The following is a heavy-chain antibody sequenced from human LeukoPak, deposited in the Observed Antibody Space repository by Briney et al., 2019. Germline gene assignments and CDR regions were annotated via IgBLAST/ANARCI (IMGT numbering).Heavy chain of an antibody. CDR1: GFTFSSYA. J-gene: IGHJ4*02. Sequence: GGSLRLSCAASGFTFSSYAMHWVRQAPGKGLEWVAFIRYDGSNKYYADSVKGRFTISRDNSKNTLYLQMNSLRAEDTAVYYCAKDRSEPLGDGYSYFDYWGQGTLVTVSS. CDR2: IRYDGSNK. CDR3: AKDRSEPLGDGYSYFDY. D-gene: IGHD5-24*01. V-gene: IGHV3-30*02.